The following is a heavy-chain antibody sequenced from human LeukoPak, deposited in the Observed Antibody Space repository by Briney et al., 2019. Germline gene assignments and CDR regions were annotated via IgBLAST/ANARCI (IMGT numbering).Heavy chain of an antibody. V-gene: IGHV3-21*01. Sequence: GGSLRLSCAASGFTFSSYSMNWVRQAPGKGLEWVSSISSSSSYIYYADSVKGRFTISRDNAKNSLYLQMNSLRAEDTAVYYCARVVVVVPAAIDYYGMDVWGQGTTVTVSS. CDR2: ISSSSSYI. CDR3: ARVVVVVPAAIDYYGMDV. J-gene: IGHJ6*02. CDR1: GFTFSSYS. D-gene: IGHD2-2*01.